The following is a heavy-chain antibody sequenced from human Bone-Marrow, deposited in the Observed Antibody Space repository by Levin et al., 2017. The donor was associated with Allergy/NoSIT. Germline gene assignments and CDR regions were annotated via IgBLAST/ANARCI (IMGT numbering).Heavy chain of an antibody. CDR2: IIPIFGTA. D-gene: IGHD1-1*01. Sequence: RASVKVSCKASGGTFSSYAISWVRQAPGQGLEWMGGIIPIFGTANYAQKFQGRVTITADKSTSTAYMELSSLRSEDTAVYYCARRCKTAFAGVWNRDAFDIWGQGTMVTVSS. V-gene: IGHV1-69*06. CDR3: ARRCKTAFAGVWNRDAFDI. J-gene: IGHJ3*02. CDR1: GGTFSSYA.